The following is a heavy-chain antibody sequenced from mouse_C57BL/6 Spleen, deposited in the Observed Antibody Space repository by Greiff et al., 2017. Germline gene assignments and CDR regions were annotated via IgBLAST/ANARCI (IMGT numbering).Heavy chain of an antibody. CDR2: IYPGDGDT. V-gene: IGHV1-82*01. J-gene: IGHJ3*01. CDR3: AKARENGGFAC. Sequence: QVQLQQSGPELVKPGASVKISCKASGFAFSSSWMNWVKQRPGKGLEWIGRIYPGDGDTNYNGKFKCKATLTADKSSSTAYMQHSRLTSEDSAVYFCAKARENGGFACWGQGTLVTVSA. CDR1: GFAFSSSW.